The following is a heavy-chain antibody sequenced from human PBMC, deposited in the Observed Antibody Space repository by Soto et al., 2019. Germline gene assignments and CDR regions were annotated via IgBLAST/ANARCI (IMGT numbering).Heavy chain of an antibody. CDR2: IRSKPNNYAT. J-gene: IGHJ5*02. CDR3: TRHRVDL. Sequence: EVQLVESGGDLVQPGGSLKLSCAASGLSFSDSAIHWVRQASGKGLEWVGRIRSKPNNYATAYAASVKGRFTISRDDSKNTAYLQMNSRKTEDTAMYYCTRHRVDLWGQGTLVTVSS. V-gene: IGHV3-73*02. CDR1: GLSFSDSA. D-gene: IGHD3-10*01.